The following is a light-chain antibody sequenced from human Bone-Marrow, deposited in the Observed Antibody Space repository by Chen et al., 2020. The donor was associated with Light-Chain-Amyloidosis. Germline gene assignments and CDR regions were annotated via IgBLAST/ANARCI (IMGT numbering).Light chain of an antibody. CDR2: EVT. Sequence: QSALTQPASVSGSPGQSITISCTGTSSDVGGDNHVSWYQQHPDKAPKLMIYEVTNRPSWVPARFSASKSDNTPSLTTSGLQTEDEADYFCSSYTITNTLVFGSGTRVTVL. CDR3: SSYTITNTLV. CDR1: SSDVGGDNH. J-gene: IGLJ1*01. V-gene: IGLV2-14*01.